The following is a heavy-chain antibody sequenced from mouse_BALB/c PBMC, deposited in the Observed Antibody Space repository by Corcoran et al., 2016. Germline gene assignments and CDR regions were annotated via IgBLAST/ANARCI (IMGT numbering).Heavy chain of an antibody. Sequence: LVKTGASVKISCKASGYSFTGYYMHWVKQSHGKSLEWMGYISCYNGATSYNQKFKGKATFTVDTSSSTAYMQFNSLTSEDSAVYYCARDYYGSSYPPCFAYWGQGTLVTVSA. CDR3: ARDYYGSSYPPCFAY. D-gene: IGHD1-1*01. V-gene: IGHV1S34*01. CDR1: GYSFTGYY. J-gene: IGHJ3*01. CDR2: ISCYNGAT.